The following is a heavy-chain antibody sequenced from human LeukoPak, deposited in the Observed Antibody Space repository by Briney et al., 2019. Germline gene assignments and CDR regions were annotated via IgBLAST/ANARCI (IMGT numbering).Heavy chain of an antibody. CDR1: GFTFSSFI. Sequence: GRSLRLSCAASGFTFSSFIMHWVRQAPGKGLEWVAFISYDGRDKYYADSVKGRFTLYRDNSENTLYLQMNRLRAEDTAVYYCARETMSAAGSGGMDVWGQGNTVTVSS. D-gene: IGHD6-13*01. J-gene: IGHJ6*02. CDR3: ARETMSAAGSGGMDV. V-gene: IGHV3-30*04. CDR2: ISYDGRDK.